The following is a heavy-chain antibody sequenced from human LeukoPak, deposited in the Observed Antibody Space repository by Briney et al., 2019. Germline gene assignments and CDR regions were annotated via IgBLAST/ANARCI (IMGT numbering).Heavy chain of an antibody. CDR2: ISAYNGNT. CDR3: ARVAIAAAGTGDAFDI. Sequence: ASVKVSCKASGYTFTSYGISWVRQAPGQGLEWMGWISAYNGNTNYAQKLQGRVTMTTDTSTSTAYMELRSLRSDDPAVYYCARVAIAAAGTGDAFDIWGQGTMVTVSS. J-gene: IGHJ3*02. CDR1: GYTFTSYG. D-gene: IGHD6-13*01. V-gene: IGHV1-18*01.